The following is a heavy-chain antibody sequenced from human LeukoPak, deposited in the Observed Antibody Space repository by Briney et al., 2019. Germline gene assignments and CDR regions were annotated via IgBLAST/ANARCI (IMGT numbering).Heavy chain of an antibody. CDR2: INTDGSST. CDR3: AREDRDGYAKPPDY. V-gene: IGHV3-74*01. D-gene: IGHD5-24*01. CDR1: GFTLSSYW. J-gene: IGHJ4*02. Sequence: GGSLRLSCAASGFTLSSYWMHWVRQAPGKGLAWVSRINTDGSSTSYADSVKGRFTISRDNAKNTLYLQMNSLRAEDTAVYYCAREDRDGYAKPPDYWGQGTLVTVSS.